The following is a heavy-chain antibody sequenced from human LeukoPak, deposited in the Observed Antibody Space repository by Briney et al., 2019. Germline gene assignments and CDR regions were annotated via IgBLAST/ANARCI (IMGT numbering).Heavy chain of an antibody. CDR2: ITTDGSST. Sequence: PGGSLRLSCAASGFTFSTYWMHWVRQGPGKGLLWVSRITTDGSSTKYADSVKGRFTISRDNAKNTLYLQMNSLRAEDTAVYYCARPIPSGSIDYWGQGTLVIVSS. CDR1: GFTFSTYW. CDR3: ARPIPSGSIDY. J-gene: IGHJ4*02. V-gene: IGHV3-74*03. D-gene: IGHD6-19*01.